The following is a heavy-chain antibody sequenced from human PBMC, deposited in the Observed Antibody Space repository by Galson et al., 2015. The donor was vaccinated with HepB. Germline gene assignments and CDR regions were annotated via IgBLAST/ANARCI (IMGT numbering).Heavy chain of an antibody. CDR3: ARHRYCSSTSCYARWFDP. Sequence: QSGAEVKKPGESLRISCKGSGYSFTSYWISWVCQMPGKGLEGMGRIDPSDSYTNYSPSFQGHVTIPADKSISTAYLQWSSLKASDTAMYYCARHRYCSSTSCYARWFDPWGQGTLVTVSS. D-gene: IGHD2-2*01. J-gene: IGHJ5*02. V-gene: IGHV5-10-1*01. CDR1: GYSFTSYW. CDR2: IDPSDSYT.